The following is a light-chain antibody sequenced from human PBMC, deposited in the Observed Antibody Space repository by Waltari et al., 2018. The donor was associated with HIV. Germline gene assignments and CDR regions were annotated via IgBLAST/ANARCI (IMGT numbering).Light chain of an antibody. CDR1: SSNIGAGYD. CDR3: QSYDSSLSAWV. J-gene: IGLJ3*02. V-gene: IGLV1-40*01. CDR2: GKS. Sequence: QSVLTQPPSVSGAPGQRVTISCTGSSSNIGAGYDVHWYQQLPGTAPKLLIYGKSKRPSGVPDRFAGSKSGTSASLAITGLQAEDEADYYCQSYDSSLSAWVFGGGTKLTVL.